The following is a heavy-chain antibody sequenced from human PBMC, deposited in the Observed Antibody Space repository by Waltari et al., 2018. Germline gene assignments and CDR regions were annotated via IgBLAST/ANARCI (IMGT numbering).Heavy chain of an antibody. CDR1: GGSFSGYY. D-gene: IGHD1-26*01. CDR3: AREGGYNPKEGHYFDY. Sequence: QVQLQQWGAGLLKPSETLSLTCAVYGGSFSGYYWSWIRQPPGKGLEWIGEINHSGSTNDNPSLKSRVTISVDKSKNQFSLKLSSVTAADTAVYYCAREGGYNPKEGHYFDYWGQGTLVTVSS. J-gene: IGHJ4*02. CDR2: INHSGST. V-gene: IGHV4-34*01.